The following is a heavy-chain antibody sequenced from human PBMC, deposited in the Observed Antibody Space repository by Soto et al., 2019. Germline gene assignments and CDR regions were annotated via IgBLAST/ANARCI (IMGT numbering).Heavy chain of an antibody. J-gene: IGHJ6*02. D-gene: IGHD2-15*01. Sequence: DSVKVSCKASGYTFTGYYMHWVRQAPGQGLEWMGWINPNSGGTNYAQKFQGWVTMTRDTSISTAYMELSRLRSDDTAVYYCARDRGIGVVVGYYGMDVWGQGNTVTVSS. CDR3: ARDRGIGVVVGYYGMDV. CDR1: GYTFTGYY. V-gene: IGHV1-2*04. CDR2: INPNSGGT.